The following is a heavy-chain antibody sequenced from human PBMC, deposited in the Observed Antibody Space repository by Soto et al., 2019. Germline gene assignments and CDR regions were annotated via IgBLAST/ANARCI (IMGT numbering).Heavy chain of an antibody. CDR3: VTDGNFRGSGGYCGCNY. CDR1: GFRFNSAW. D-gene: IGHD2-21*01. J-gene: IGHJ4*02. Sequence: EVQLVESGGGLVKPGGSLRLSCAASGFRFNSAWMYWVRQAPGKGLEWVGRIKSNSAGGTTDYAAPVKGRFTISRDDSENTLYLQMHSLRSEDTAVYYCVTDGNFRGSGGYCGCNYWGQGILVTVSS. V-gene: IGHV3-15*01. CDR2: IKSNSAGGTT.